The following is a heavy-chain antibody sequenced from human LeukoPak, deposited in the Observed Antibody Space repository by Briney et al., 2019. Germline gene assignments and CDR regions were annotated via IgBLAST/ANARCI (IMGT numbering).Heavy chain of an antibody. Sequence: GGSLRLSCAASGFTFSSYGMHWVRQAPGKGLEWVAVIWYDGSNKYYADSVKGRFTISRDNSKNTLYLQMNSLRAEDTAVYYCARGVVPAASDAFDIWGQGTMVTVSS. CDR3: ARGVVPAASDAFDI. D-gene: IGHD2-2*01. CDR1: GFTFSSYG. J-gene: IGHJ3*02. V-gene: IGHV3-33*01. CDR2: IWYDGSNK.